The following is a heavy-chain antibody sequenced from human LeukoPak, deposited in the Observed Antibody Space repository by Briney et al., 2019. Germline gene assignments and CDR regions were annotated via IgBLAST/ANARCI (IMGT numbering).Heavy chain of an antibody. CDR2: IYSGGNT. D-gene: IGHD1-26*01. J-gene: IGHJ6*03. CDR1: GFTVSSNS. CDR3: AKGRGWEASYYYYYMDV. Sequence: EGSLRLSCTVSGFTVSSNSMSWVRQAPGKGLEWVSFIYSGGNTHYSDSVKGRFTISRDNSKNTLYLQMNSLRAEDTAVYYCAKGRGWEASYYYYYMDVWGKGITVTISS. V-gene: IGHV3-66*02.